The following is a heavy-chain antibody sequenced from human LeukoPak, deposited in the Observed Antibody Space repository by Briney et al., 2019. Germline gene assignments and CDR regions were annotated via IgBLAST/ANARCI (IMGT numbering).Heavy chain of an antibody. V-gene: IGHV3-21*01. CDR2: ISSSSSYI. CDR1: GFTFSSYS. Sequence: GGSLRLSCAASGFTFSSYSMNWVRQAPGKGLEWVSSISSSSSYIYYADSVKGRFTISRDNAKNSLYLQMNSLRAEDTAVYYCARSGDFWSGYYNWFDPWGQGTLVTVSS. CDR3: ARSGDFWSGYYNWFDP. D-gene: IGHD3-3*01. J-gene: IGHJ5*02.